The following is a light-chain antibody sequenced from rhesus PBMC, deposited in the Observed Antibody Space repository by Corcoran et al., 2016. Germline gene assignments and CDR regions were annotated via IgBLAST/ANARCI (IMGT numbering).Light chain of an antibody. V-gene: IGKV1-94*01. CDR1: QGINKE. J-gene: IGKJ4*01. CDR3: LQDYNIPLT. CDR2: EAS. Sequence: DIQMTQSPSSLSVSVGDRVIVTCRASQGINKELSWYQQKPGKAPTLLTYEASTLQPGVSSRFSGRGAGTDFTLTISSLQPEDVASYYCLQDYNIPLTFGGGTKVRI.